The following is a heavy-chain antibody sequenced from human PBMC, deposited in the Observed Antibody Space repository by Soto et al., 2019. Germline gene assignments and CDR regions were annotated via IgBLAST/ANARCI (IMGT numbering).Heavy chain of an antibody. D-gene: IGHD3-22*01. CDR3: ARGRRIYYDSSGYYSDH. CDR1: GGSFSGYY. Sequence: PSETLSLTCAVYGGSFSGYYWSWIRQPPGKGLEWIGEINHSGSTNYNPSLKSRVTISVDTSKNQFSLKLSSVTAADTAVYYCARGRRIYYDSSGYYSDHWGQGTLVTVSS. V-gene: IGHV4-34*01. CDR2: INHSGST. J-gene: IGHJ4*02.